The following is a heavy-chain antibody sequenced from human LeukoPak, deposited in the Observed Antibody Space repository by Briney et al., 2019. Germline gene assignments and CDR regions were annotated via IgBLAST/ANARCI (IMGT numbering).Heavy chain of an antibody. CDR2: IRSKANSYAT. V-gene: IGHV3-73*01. CDR3: TRNHDTDMVRESYYYYGMDV. CDR1: GFTFSGSA. D-gene: IGHD5-18*01. Sequence: GGSLRLSCAASGFTFSGSAMHWVRQASGKGLEWVGRIRSKANSYATAYAASVKGRCTISRDDSKNTAYLQMNSLKTEDPAVYYCTRNHDTDMVRESYYYYGMDVWGQGTTVTVSS. J-gene: IGHJ6*02.